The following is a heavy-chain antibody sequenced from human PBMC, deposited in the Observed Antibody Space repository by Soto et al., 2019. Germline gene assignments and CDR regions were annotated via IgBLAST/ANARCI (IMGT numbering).Heavy chain of an antibody. CDR1: GYTFTSYA. CDR2: INAGNGNT. CDR3: ARDGRQLGAFDN. V-gene: IGHV1-3*01. J-gene: IGHJ3*02. D-gene: IGHD2-2*01. Sequence: QVQLVQSGAEVKKPGASVKFSCKASGYTFTSYAMHWVRQAPGQRLEWMGWINAGNGNTTYSQKFQGRVTITRDTSADTAYQELSSLTSEDTAVYYCARDGRQLGAFDNWGQRTMVTVSS.